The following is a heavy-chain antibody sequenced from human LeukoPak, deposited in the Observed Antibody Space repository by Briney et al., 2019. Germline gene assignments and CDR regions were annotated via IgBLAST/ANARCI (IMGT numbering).Heavy chain of an antibody. V-gene: IGHV4-39*07. CDR3: ARFSAPLRFRIDY. Sequence: SETLSLTCTVSGGSISSSSYYWGWIRQPPGKGLEWIGSIYYSGSTYYNPSLKSRVTISVDTSKNQFSLKLSSVTAADTAVYYCARFSAPLRFRIDYWGQGTLVTVSS. D-gene: IGHD3-16*01. CDR1: GGSISSSSYY. J-gene: IGHJ4*02. CDR2: IYYSGST.